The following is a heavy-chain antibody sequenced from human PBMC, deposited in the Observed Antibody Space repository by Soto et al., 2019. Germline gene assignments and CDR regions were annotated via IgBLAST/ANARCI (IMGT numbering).Heavy chain of an antibody. D-gene: IGHD4-17*01. CDR2: GSYSGTT. CDR3: ARGATVTQYDY. CDR1: GVSVSSGSFS. V-gene: IGHV4-61*01. Sequence: ETLSLTCTVSGVSVSSGSFSWAWIRQPPGKGLEWIGFGSYSGTTNYKPSLKSRVTISVDTSRSQISLKVSSLTAADTAVYYCARGATVTQYDYWGQGTLVTSPQ. J-gene: IGHJ4*02.